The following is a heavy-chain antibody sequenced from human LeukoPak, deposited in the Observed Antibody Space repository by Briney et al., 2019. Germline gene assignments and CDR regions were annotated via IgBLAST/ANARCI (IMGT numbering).Heavy chain of an antibody. CDR2: ISDNGGGT. D-gene: IGHD3-10*01. V-gene: IGHV3-64D*06. CDR3: VRDWYYGSGTYPGYYYYGIDV. CDR1: GFTFSNYA. Sequence: GGSLRLSCLASGFTFSNYAIHWVRQAPGKGLEYVSVISDNGGGTYYADSVKGRFALSRDTSKNTLSLQMSSLRRDDTAVYYCVRDWYYGSGTYPGYYYYGIDVWGRGTTVTVSS. J-gene: IGHJ6*02.